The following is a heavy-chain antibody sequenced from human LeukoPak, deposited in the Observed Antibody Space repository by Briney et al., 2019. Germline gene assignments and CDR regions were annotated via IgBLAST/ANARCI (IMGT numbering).Heavy chain of an antibody. CDR1: GFTFSSYG. CDR2: IWYGGSNK. Sequence: GGSLRLSCAASGFTFSSYGMHWVRQAPGKGLEWVAVIWYGGSNKYYADSVKGRFTISRDNSKNTLYLQMNSLRAEDTAVYYCVRGVGYSRHYYFDYWGQGTLVTVSS. CDR3: VRGVGYSRHYYFDY. V-gene: IGHV3-33*08. D-gene: IGHD3-10*01. J-gene: IGHJ4*02.